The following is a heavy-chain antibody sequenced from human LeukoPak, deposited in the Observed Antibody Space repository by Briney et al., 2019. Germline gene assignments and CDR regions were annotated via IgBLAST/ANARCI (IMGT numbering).Heavy chain of an antibody. V-gene: IGHV3-30*04. Sequence: GGSLRLSCAASGFTFSSYAMHWVRQAPVKGLEWVAVISYDGSNKYYADSVKGRFTISRDNSKNTLYLQMNSLRAEDTAVYYCARDLYGSGSPIAYWGQGTLVTVSS. CDR2: ISYDGSNK. CDR3: ARDLYGSGSPIAY. J-gene: IGHJ4*02. CDR1: GFTFSSYA. D-gene: IGHD3-10*01.